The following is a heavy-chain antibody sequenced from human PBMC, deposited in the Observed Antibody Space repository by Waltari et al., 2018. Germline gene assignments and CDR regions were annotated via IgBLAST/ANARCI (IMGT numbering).Heavy chain of an antibody. CDR1: GFPVRSGSFY. CDR2: SILGRT. J-gene: IGHJ4*02. V-gene: IGHV4-61*09. D-gene: IGHD3-3*01. CDR3: AASTVFGVVVDY. Sequence: QVYLQESGPGLVEPSQTLSLTCRVFGFPVRSGSFYWTWIRQPAGKGLEWVGYSILGRTNYNPSLKSRVNISVDTSKNQFSLNLSSVTAADTAVYFCAASTVFGVVVDYWGQGTPVTVSS.